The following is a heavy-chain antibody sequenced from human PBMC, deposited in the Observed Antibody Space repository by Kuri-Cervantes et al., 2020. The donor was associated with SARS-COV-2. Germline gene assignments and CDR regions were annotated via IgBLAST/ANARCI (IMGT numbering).Heavy chain of an antibody. CDR3: ARDGRNSGSVGNYYDSSGYPYY. CDR2: ISSSSSHI. V-gene: IGHV3-21*01. J-gene: IGHJ4*02. D-gene: IGHD3-22*01. Sequence: ETLSLTCAASGFTFSSYSMNWVRQAPGKGLEWVSSISSSSSHIYYADSVKGRFTISRDNAKNSLYLQMNSLRAEDTAVYYCARDGRNSGSVGNYYDSSGYPYYWGQGTLVTVSS. CDR1: GFTFSSYS.